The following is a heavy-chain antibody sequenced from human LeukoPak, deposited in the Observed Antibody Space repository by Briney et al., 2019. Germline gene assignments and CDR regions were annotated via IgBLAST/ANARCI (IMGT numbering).Heavy chain of an antibody. V-gene: IGHV3-23*01. CDR1: GFTFSSYV. CDR3: AKGSSIVGERD. J-gene: IGHJ4*02. Sequence: GGSLRLSCAASGFTFSSYVMSWVRQAPGKGLEWVSAISGSGGTTYYSDSVKGRFTISRDNSKNTLYLQMNSLRAEDTAVYFCAKGSSIVGERDWGQGTLVTVSS. CDR2: ISGSGGTT. D-gene: IGHD1-26*01.